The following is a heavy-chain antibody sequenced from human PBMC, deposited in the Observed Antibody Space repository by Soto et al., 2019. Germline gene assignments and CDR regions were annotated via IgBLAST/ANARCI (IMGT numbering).Heavy chain of an antibody. D-gene: IGHD6-13*01. CDR1: SRDFRSYY. V-gene: IGHV4-4*09. J-gene: IGHJ6*03. CDR2: IYHTGST. CDR3: ATNSRSAAISSSLNYFFYYMDV. Sequence: QVQLQESGPGLVKPSETLSVTCTVSSRDFRSYYWNWIRQPPGKGLEWIGYIYHTGSTNYNPSLKSRVTMSVDTSKNQFSLRLTSVTAADTAVYYCATNSRSAAISSSLNYFFYYMDVWGKGTTVTVSS.